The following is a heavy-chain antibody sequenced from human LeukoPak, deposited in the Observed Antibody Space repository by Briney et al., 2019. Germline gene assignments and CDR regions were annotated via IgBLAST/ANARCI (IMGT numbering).Heavy chain of an antibody. CDR2: IFPIFGTE. V-gene: IGHV1-69*13. J-gene: IGHJ4*02. CDR3: ARVVGWAAMVTRYFDY. CDR1: GGTFSSYA. Sequence: GASVTVSCTASGGTFSSYAIRWVRPAPAQGLEWMGGIFPIFGTENYAQKFQGRVTITADESTSTAYMELSSLRSEDTDVYYCARVVGWAAMVTRYFDYWGQGTLVTVSS. D-gene: IGHD5-18*01.